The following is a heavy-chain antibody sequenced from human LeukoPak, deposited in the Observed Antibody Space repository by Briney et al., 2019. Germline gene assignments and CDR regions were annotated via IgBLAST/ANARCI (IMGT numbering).Heavy chain of an antibody. CDR2: INHSGST. J-gene: IGHJ4*02. V-gene: IGHV4-34*01. CDR1: GGSFSGYY. D-gene: IGHD4-17*01. Sequence: SETLSLTCAVYGGSFSGYYWSWIRQPPGKGLEWIGEINHSGSTNYNPSLKSRVTISVDTSKNQFSLKLISVTAADTAVYYCARALWDYGDYVSVYWGQGTLVTVSS. CDR3: ARALWDYGDYVSVY.